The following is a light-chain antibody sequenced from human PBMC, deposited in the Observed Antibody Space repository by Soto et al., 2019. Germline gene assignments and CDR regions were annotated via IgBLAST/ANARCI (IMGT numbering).Light chain of an antibody. Sequence: QSVLTQPPSVSGAPRQSVTISCSGSSSNIRNNAVNWYQQFPGKAPKLLIYYDDLLPSGVSARFSGSKSGTSASLAISGLQSEDEADYYCATWDDSLNGQVCGGGTKLTVL. CDR1: SSNIRNNA. V-gene: IGLV1-36*01. CDR3: ATWDDSLNGQV. CDR2: YDD. J-gene: IGLJ2*01.